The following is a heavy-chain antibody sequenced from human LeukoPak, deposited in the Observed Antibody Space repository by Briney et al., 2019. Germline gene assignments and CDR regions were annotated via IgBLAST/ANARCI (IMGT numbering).Heavy chain of an antibody. V-gene: IGHV4-59*01. CDR1: GASISNY. D-gene: IGHD6-6*01. CDR3: ARGLRNRSSGTRFDVFDI. CDR2: IYYSGST. J-gene: IGHJ3*02. Sequence: SETLSLTCTVSGASISNYWTWIRQPPGKGLEWIGYIYYSGSTNYRPSLKSRVTISLDTSKNQVSLGLRSVTAADTAVYYCARGLRNRSSGTRFDVFDIWGQGTMVTVSS.